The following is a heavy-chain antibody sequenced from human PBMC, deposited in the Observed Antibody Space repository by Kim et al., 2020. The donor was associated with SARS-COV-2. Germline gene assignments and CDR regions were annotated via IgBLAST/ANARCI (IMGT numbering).Heavy chain of an antibody. V-gene: IGHV3-48*02. J-gene: IGHJ4*02. Sequence: GGSLRLSCAASGFTFSSYSKNWVRQAPGKGLEWVSYISGDSSIIYYADSVKGRFTISRDNAKSSLYLLMNSLRHEDTAVYYCARGGIAASGTNFDYWGQG. CDR1: GFTFSSYS. D-gene: IGHD6-13*01. CDR2: ISGDSSII. CDR3: ARGGIAASGTNFDY.